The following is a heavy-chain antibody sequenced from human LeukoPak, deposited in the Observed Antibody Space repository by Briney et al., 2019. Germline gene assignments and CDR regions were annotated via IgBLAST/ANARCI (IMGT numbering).Heavy chain of an antibody. CDR2: ISSTGNII. CDR3: ARDWFHAIDY. CDR1: GFTFNNYE. V-gene: IGHV3-48*03. J-gene: IGHJ4*02. D-gene: IGHD2/OR15-2a*01. Sequence: PGGSLSLSCAASGFTFNNYEMNWARQAPGEGLEWVSYISSTGNIIHYADSVKGRVTVSRDNAKNTLYLQMNSLRAEDTAVYYCARDWFHAIDYWGQGTLVTVSS.